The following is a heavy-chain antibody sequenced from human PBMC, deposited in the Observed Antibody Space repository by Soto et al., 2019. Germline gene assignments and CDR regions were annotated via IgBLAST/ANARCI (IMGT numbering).Heavy chain of an antibody. J-gene: IGHJ4*02. CDR1: GDSINNFY. D-gene: IGHD6-19*01. CDR2: IYRSGST. Sequence: TSKTLSLTCTVSGDSINNFYWSWIRQPAGKGREWIGLIYRSGSTNYDSALASRVTMSVDTSKNQFSLILTSVTAADTAVYYCAKDEGQYSSGWYLNWGQGTLVTVSS. V-gene: IGHV4-4*07. CDR3: AKDEGQYSSGWYLN.